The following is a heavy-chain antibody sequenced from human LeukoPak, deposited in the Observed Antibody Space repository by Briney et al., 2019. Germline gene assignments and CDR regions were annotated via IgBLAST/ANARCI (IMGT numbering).Heavy chain of an antibody. Sequence: SVTVSCKASGGTFSSYAISWVRQAPGQGLEWMGGIIPIFGTANYAQKFQGRVTITADKSTSTAYMELSSLRSEDTAVYYCARDYAVHDAFDIWGQGTMVTVSS. CDR1: GGTFSSYA. CDR2: IIPIFGTA. J-gene: IGHJ3*02. D-gene: IGHD3-16*01. CDR3: ARDYAVHDAFDI. V-gene: IGHV1-69*06.